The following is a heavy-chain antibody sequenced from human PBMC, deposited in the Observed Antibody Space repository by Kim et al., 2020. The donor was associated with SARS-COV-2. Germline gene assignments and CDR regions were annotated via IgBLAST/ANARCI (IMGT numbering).Heavy chain of an antibody. CDR2: IYTSGST. V-gene: IGHV4-4*07. D-gene: IGHD6-13*01. Sequence: SETLSLTCTVSGGSISSYYWSWIRQPAGKGLEWIGRIYTSGSTNYNPSLKSRVTMSVDTSKNQFSLKLSSVTAADTAVYYCAREDSSSWYGGDFDYWGQGTLVTVSS. CDR3: AREDSSSWYGGDFDY. J-gene: IGHJ4*02. CDR1: GGSISSYY.